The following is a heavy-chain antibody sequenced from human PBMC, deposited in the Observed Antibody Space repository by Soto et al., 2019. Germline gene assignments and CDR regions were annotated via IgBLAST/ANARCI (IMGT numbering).Heavy chain of an antibody. CDR3: ARDRGFGMDV. J-gene: IGHJ6*02. CDR2: IFNGGSP. CDR1: GGFDGSVGSGNYY. Sequence: QVQLQESGPGLVKPSQTLSLTCTVSGGFDGSVGSGNYYWNWIRQPPGKGLEWIGYIFNGGSPSYNTSLQSRITLSANTSKNQLYLNLNSVTAPATAVYCCARDRGFGMDVWGQGTRVIVSS. V-gene: IGHV4-30-4*01.